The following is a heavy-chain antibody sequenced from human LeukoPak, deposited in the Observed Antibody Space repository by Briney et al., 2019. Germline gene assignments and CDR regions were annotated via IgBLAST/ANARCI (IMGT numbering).Heavy chain of an antibody. D-gene: IGHD2-15*01. CDR2: IIPIFGTA. CDR3: ATRMNLGYCSGGSCYSNYYYYYMDV. J-gene: IGHJ6*03. V-gene: IGHV1-69*13. CDR1: GGTFSSYG. Sequence: SVKVSCKASGGTFSSYGISWVRQAPGQGLEWMGRIIPIFGTANYAQKLQGRVTITADESTSTAYIELSSLRSEDTAVYYCATRMNLGYCSGGSCYSNYYYYYMDVWGKGTTVTVSS.